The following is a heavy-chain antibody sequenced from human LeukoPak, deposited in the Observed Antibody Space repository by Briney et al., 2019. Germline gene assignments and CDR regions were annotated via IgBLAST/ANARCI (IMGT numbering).Heavy chain of an antibody. CDR3: ARGLRYARS. Sequence: SETLSLTCAVYGGSFSGYYWSCIRQTPGKGLEWIGEINHSGSTNYNPSLKSRVTISVDTSKNQFSLKLSSVTAADTAVYFCARGLRYARSWGQGTLVTVSS. V-gene: IGHV4-34*01. D-gene: IGHD3-9*01. J-gene: IGHJ4*02. CDR2: INHSGST. CDR1: GGSFSGYY.